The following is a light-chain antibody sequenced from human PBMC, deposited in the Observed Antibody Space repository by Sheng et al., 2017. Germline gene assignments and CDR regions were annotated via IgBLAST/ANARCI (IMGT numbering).Light chain of an antibody. J-gene: IGKJ3*01. CDR1: QSVSSSH. CDR3: QQGSSFPFT. Sequence: EIVLTQSPGTLALSPGDRATLSCRASQSVSSSHLAWYQQKPGQAPRLLIYGASRRATGIPDRFSGSGSGTDFTLTISSLQSEDFATYFCQQGSSFPFTFGPGTKVDIK. V-gene: IGKV3D-20*02. CDR2: GAS.